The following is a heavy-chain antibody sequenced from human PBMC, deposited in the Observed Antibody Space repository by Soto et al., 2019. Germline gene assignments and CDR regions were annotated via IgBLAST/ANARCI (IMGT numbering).Heavy chain of an antibody. V-gene: IGHV1-69*13. J-gene: IGHJ6*02. Sequence: SVKVSCKASGYTFTSYGISWVRQAPGQGLEWMGGIIPIFGTANYAQKFQGRVTITADESTSTAYMELSSLRSEDTAVYYCARAGEWLVDYYYYGMDVWGQGTTVTVSS. CDR1: GYTFTSYG. D-gene: IGHD6-19*01. CDR3: ARAGEWLVDYYYYGMDV. CDR2: IIPIFGTA.